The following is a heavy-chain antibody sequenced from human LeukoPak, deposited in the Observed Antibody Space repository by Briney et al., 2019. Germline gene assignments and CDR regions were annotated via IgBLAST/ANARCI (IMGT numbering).Heavy chain of an antibody. CDR1: GYSFTNHW. D-gene: IGHD7-27*01. CDR3: ATPELGIDGGDF. CDR2: IYPGDSDT. V-gene: IGHV5-51*01. Sequence: GESLKISCKGSGYSFTNHWISWVRQMPGKGLEWMGIIYPGDSDTRYSPSFQGQVTISADKSITTAYLQWTSLKTPDTAMYFCATPELGIDGGDFWGQGTLVTVSS. J-gene: IGHJ4*02.